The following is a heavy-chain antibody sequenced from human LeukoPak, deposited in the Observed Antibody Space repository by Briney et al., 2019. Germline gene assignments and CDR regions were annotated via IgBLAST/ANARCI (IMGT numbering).Heavy chain of an antibody. CDR2: IYYSGST. CDR3: ASPGAGAFDI. Sequence: SETLSLTCTVSGGSISSSSYYWGWIRQPPGKGLEWIGSIYYSGSTYYNPSLKSRVTISVDTSKNQFSLKLSSVTAADTAVYYCASPGAGAFDIWGQGTMVTVSS. CDR1: GGSISSSSYY. J-gene: IGHJ3*02. D-gene: IGHD3-10*01. V-gene: IGHV4-39*01.